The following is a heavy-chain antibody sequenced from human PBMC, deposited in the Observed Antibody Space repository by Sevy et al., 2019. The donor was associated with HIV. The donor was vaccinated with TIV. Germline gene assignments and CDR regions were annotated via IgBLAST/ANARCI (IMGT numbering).Heavy chain of an antibody. CDR1: GGSISSGGYY. CDR2: IYYSGST. V-gene: IGHV4-31*03. J-gene: IGHJ6*02. Sequence: SETLSLTCTVSGGSISSGGYYWSWIRQHPGKGLEWIGYIYYSGSTYYNPSLKSRVIISVDTSKNHFSLRLSTVTAEDTTVYYCARGRGSSTRWYHYGMDVWGQGTTVTVSS. CDR3: ARGRGSSTRWYHYGMDV. D-gene: IGHD2-2*01.